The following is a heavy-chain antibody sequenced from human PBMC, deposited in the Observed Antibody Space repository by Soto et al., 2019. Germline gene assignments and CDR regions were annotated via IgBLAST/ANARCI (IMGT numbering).Heavy chain of an antibody. CDR2: IYYSGST. CDR1: GGSISSGGYY. V-gene: IGHV4-31*03. CDR3: ARIKAAERMTTVITGYLDY. Sequence: SETLSLTCTVSGGSISSGGYYWSWIRQHPGKGLEWIGYIYYSGSTYYNPSLKSRVTISVDTSKNQFSLKLSSVTAADTAVYYCARIKAAERMTTVITGYLDYWAQGTLVTVSS. J-gene: IGHJ4*02. D-gene: IGHD4-4*01.